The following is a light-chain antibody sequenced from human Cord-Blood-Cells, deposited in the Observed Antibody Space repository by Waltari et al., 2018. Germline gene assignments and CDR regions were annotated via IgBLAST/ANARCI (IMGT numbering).Light chain of an antibody. CDR3: QQYNNWPPFT. J-gene: IGKJ3*01. V-gene: IGKV3-15*01. CDR1: PSVSSN. Sequence: EIVMTHSPATLYVSRGERATLSCRASPSVSSNLAWYQQKPGQAPMLLIYGATTRATGIPARFSGSGSGTEFTLTISSLQSEDFAVYYCQQYNNWPPFTVGPGTKVDIK. CDR2: GAT.